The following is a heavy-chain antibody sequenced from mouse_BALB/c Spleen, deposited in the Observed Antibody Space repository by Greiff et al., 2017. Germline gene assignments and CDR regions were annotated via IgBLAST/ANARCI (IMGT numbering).Heavy chain of an antibody. Sequence: EVKLVESGGGLVQPGGSLKLSCAASGFTFSSYTMSWVRQTPEKRLEWVAYISNGGGSTYYPDTVKGLFTISRDNAKNTLYLQMSSLKSEDTAMYYCARHSMDYWGQGTSVTVSS. J-gene: IGHJ4*01. V-gene: IGHV5-12-2*01. CDR2: ISNGGGST. CDR3: ARHSMDY. CDR1: GFTFSSYT.